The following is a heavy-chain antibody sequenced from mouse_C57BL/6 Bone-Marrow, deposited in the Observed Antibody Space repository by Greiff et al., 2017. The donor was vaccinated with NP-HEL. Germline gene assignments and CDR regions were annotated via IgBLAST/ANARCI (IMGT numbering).Heavy chain of an antibody. J-gene: IGHJ1*03. CDR3: TRRCYSNYFYWYFDV. V-gene: IGHV1-5*01. CDR1: GYTFTSYW. D-gene: IGHD2-5*01. CDR2: IYPGNSDT. Sequence: VQLQQSGTLLARPGASVKMSCKTSGYTFTSYWMHWVKQRPGQGLEWIGAIYPGNSDTSYNQKFKGKAKLTAVTSASTAYMELSSLTNEDSAVYYCTRRCYSNYFYWYFDVWGTGTTVTVSS.